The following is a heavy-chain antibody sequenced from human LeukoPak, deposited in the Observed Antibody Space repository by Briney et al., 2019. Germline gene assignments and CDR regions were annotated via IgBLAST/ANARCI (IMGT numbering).Heavy chain of an antibody. J-gene: IGHJ4*02. CDR1: GFTFRNSW. CDR2: IKSKTDGETT. CDR3: ATDARY. Sequence: GGSLRLSCAASGFTFRNSWMTWVRQAPGGGLEWVGRIKSKTDGETTDYSAYVKGRFTISRDDSQNMLYLQMNSLETEDTAVYYCATDARYWGQGTLVTVSS. V-gene: IGHV3-15*01.